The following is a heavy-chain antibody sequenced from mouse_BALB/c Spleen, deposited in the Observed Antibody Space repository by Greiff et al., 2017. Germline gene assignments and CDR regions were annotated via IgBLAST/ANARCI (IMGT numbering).Heavy chain of an antibody. D-gene: IGHD2-1*01. J-gene: IGHJ4*01. CDR3: ARRYGNYVGYAMDY. Sequence: VQLVESGPGLVAPSQSLSITCTVSGFSLTSYGVHWVRQPPGKGLEWLGVIWAGGSTNYNSALMSRLSISKDNSKSQVFLKMNSLQTDDTAMYYCARRYGNYVGYAMDYWGQGTSVTVSS. V-gene: IGHV2-9*02. CDR1: GFSLTSYG. CDR2: IWAGGST.